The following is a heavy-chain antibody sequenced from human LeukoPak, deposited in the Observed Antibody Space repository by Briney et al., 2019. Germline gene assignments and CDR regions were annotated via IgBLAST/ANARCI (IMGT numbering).Heavy chain of an antibody. J-gene: IGHJ6*03. CDR3: ARLFPSGSYYANYYYYYMDV. CDR2: INHSGST. V-gene: IGHV4-34*01. D-gene: IGHD3-10*01. Sequence: SETLSLTCAVYGGSFSGYYWSWIRQPPGKGLEWIGEINHSGSTNYNPSLKSRVTISVDTSKNQFSLKLSSVTAADTAVYYCARLFPSGSYYANYYYYYMDVWGKGTTVTISS. CDR1: GGSFSGYY.